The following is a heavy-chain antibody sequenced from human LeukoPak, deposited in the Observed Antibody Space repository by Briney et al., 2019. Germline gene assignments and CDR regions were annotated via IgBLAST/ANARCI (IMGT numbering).Heavy chain of an antibody. V-gene: IGHV4-38-2*01. Sequence: SETLSLTCAVSGYSIDSGYSWGWIRQPPGKGLEFIGTISHSGTTYYNPSLKSRLTLSADTSKNQFSLTMTSVTAADTATYYCARVYYGSGSYLPLEYWGPGLLVPVSS. J-gene: IGHJ4*02. CDR3: ARVYYGSGSYLPLEY. CDR2: ISHSGTT. CDR1: GYSIDSGYS. D-gene: IGHD3-10*01.